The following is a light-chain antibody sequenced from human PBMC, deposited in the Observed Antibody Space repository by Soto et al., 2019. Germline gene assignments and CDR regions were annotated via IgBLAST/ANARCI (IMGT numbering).Light chain of an antibody. J-gene: IGKJ4*01. CDR3: QQTYSDIS. Sequence: DIQLTQSPSFLSASVGDRVTITCRASQGISSYLAWYQQRPGTAPKLLIYGASTLHDGVPSRFSGSGSGADFTLTISGLQPEDFASYHCQQTYSDISFGGGTKV. CDR2: GAS. CDR1: QGISSY. V-gene: IGKV1-9*01.